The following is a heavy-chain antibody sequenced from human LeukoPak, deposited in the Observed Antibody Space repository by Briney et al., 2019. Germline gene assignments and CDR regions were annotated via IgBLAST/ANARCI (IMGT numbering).Heavy chain of an antibody. CDR1: GGSIGSGTYY. V-gene: IGHV4-61*02. D-gene: IGHD4-11*01. J-gene: IGHJ6*03. Sequence: SETLSLTCTVSGGSIGSGTYYWTWLRQPAGKGLEWIGRFYTGGSTNYNPSLRSRVSISLDMSKNQFSLKMSSVTAADTAVYYCVRVPTTVDNYYMDVWGKGTTVTVSS. CDR3: VRVPTTVDNYYMDV. CDR2: FYTGGST.